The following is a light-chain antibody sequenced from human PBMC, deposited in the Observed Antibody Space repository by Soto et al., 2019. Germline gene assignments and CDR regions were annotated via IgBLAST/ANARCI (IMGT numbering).Light chain of an antibody. J-gene: IGKJ1*01. CDR2: AAS. V-gene: IGKV1-39*01. Sequence: DIQMTQSPSSLSASVGDRVTITCRAIQSISSYLNWYQQKPGKAPNLMIYAASSLQSGVPSRFIGSGYETSFTLTISSLEPADFATYYCQQCYSTLWTFGQGTKVEIK. CDR3: QQCYSTLWT. CDR1: QSISSY.